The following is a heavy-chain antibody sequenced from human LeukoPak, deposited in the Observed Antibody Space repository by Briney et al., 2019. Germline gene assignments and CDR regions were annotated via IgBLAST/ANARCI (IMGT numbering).Heavy chain of an antibody. D-gene: IGHD3-22*01. J-gene: IGHJ4*02. Sequence: GASLQISCKGSGYIFTSYWIGWVRPLPGKGLEWMGIIYPGDSDTRYSPSFQGQVTISADKSISTAYLQWSSLKASDTAMYYCARGGDSSGYYYAPLDYGGQGTLVTVSA. V-gene: IGHV5-51*01. CDR3: ARGGDSSGYYYAPLDY. CDR1: GYIFTSYW. CDR2: IYPGDSDT.